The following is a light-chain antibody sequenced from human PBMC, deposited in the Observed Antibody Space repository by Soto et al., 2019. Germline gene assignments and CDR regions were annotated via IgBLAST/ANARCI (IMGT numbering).Light chain of an antibody. J-gene: IGLJ1*01. V-gene: IGLV2-11*01. CDR3: CSYAGSYNYV. CDR1: SGDVGGYNY. Sequence: QSALTQPRSVSGSPGQSVTISCTGTSGDVGGYNYVSWYQQHPGKAPKLMIYDVCKRPSGVPDRSSGSRSGNTASLTISGLQAEDEADYYCCSYAGSYNYVFGTGTKVTVL. CDR2: DVC.